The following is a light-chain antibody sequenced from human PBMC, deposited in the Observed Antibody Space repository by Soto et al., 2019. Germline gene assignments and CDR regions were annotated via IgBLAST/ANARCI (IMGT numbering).Light chain of an antibody. CDR2: GAS. CDR1: QSVSSNY. Sequence: EIVLTQSPGTLSLSPGERATLSCRASQSVSSNYLAWYQQKPGQAPRLLIYGASSRATDILDRFSGSGSGTDFTLTISRLEPEDFAVYYCQQYGSSPRTFGQGTKVEIK. J-gene: IGKJ1*01. CDR3: QQYGSSPRT. V-gene: IGKV3-20*01.